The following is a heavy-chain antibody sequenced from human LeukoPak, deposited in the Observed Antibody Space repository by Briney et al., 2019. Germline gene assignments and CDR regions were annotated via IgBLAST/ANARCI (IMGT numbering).Heavy chain of an antibody. CDR2: IIPIFGTA. V-gene: IGHV1-69*05. J-gene: IGHJ5*02. CDR3: ARADYGDYAHGWFDP. D-gene: IGHD4-17*01. Sequence: SVKVSCKASGVTFSSYAISWVRQAPGQGLERMGGIIPIFGTANYAQKFQGRVTITTDESTSTAYMELSSLRSEDTAVYYCARADYGDYAHGWFDPWGQGTLVTVSS. CDR1: GVTFSSYA.